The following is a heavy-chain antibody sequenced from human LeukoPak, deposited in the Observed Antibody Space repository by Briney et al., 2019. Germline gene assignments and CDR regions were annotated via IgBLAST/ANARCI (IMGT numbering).Heavy chain of an antibody. Sequence: ASVKVSCKASGYTFTSYDINWVRQATGQGLEWMGWMNPNSGNTGYAQKFQGRVTITRNTSISTAYMELSSLRSEDTAVYYCARVWSGSPSDAFDIWGQGTMVTVSS. D-gene: IGHD3-3*01. CDR1: GYTFTSYD. V-gene: IGHV1-8*03. J-gene: IGHJ3*02. CDR3: ARVWSGSPSDAFDI. CDR2: MNPNSGNT.